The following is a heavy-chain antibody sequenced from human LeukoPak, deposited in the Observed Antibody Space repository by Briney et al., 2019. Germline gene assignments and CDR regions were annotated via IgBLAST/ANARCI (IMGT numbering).Heavy chain of an antibody. CDR2: ISYDGRDK. CDR3: ARAQSRDGRLYYYYYYGMDV. Sequence: PGGSLRLSCAASGFTFSTYGMHWVRQAPGKGLEWVAVISYDGRDKYYADSVKGRFTISRDNSKKTLYPQMNSLRAEDTAVYYCARAQSRDGRLYYYYYYGMDVWGQGTTVTVSS. D-gene: IGHD5-24*01. V-gene: IGHV3-30*03. J-gene: IGHJ6*02. CDR1: GFTFSTYG.